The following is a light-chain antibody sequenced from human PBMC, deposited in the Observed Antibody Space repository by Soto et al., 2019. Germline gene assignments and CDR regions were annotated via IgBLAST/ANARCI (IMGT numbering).Light chain of an antibody. Sequence: EIQMTQSPSSLSASVGDRVTITCRASQSINNYLNWYQQKPGQAPKLLIFAASSLQRGVPSRFSGSGSGTDFTLTISSLQPDDFANYDCQQSHSTPRTFGQGTKVEIK. CDR1: QSINNY. CDR3: QQSHSTPRT. V-gene: IGKV1-39*01. J-gene: IGKJ1*01. CDR2: AAS.